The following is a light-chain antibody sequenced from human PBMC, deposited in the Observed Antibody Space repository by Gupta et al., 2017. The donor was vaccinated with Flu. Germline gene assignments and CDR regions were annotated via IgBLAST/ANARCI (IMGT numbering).Light chain of an antibody. CDR2: AAS. CDR1: QSISSY. V-gene: IGKV1-39*01. CDR3: QQRDSTPCT. J-gene: IGKJ2*02. Sequence: DIQMTQSPSSLSASVGDRVTITCRASQSISSYLNWYQQKPGKAPKLLIYAASRVKSGVPSRFSGSGSGTDFTLTISRLQPEDFATYYCQQRDSTPCTFGQGTKMDIK.